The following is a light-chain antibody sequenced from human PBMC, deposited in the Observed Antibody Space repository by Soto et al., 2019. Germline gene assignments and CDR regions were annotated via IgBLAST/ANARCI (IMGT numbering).Light chain of an antibody. CDR2: GAS. CDR3: QQYNNWPSYT. Sequence: EIVMTQSPATLSVSPGERATLSCRASQSVSTNLAWYQQKPGQAPRLLIYGASTMTTGIPARFSGSGSGTEFTLTISSLQSEDFAVSYCQQYNNWPSYTCGQATKLEIK. CDR1: QSVSTN. J-gene: IGKJ2*01. V-gene: IGKV3-15*01.